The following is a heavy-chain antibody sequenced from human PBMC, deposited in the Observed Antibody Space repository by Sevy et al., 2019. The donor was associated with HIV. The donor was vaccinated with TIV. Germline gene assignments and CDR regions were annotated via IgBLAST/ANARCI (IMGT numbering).Heavy chain of an antibody. CDR2: IRYDGSNK. CDR1: GFTFSSYG. J-gene: IGHJ1*01. CDR3: AKEDDGYCSGGSCYSSAEYFQH. D-gene: IGHD2-15*01. V-gene: IGHV3-30*02. Sequence: GGSLRLSCAASGFTFSSYGMHWVRQAPGKGLEWVAFIRYDGSNKYYADSVKGRFTISRDNSKNTLYLQMNSLRAEDTAVYYCAKEDDGYCSGGSCYSSAEYFQHWGQGTLVTVSS.